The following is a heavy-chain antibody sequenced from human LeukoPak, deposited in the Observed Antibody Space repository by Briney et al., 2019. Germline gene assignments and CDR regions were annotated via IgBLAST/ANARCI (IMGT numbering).Heavy chain of an antibody. CDR1: GFTFSRYW. D-gene: IGHD2-15*01. Sequence: GGSLRLSCAASGFTFSRYWMSWVRQAPGKGLEWVANIKQDGSEKYYVDSVKGRFTISRDNAKNSLYLQMNSLRAEDTAVYYCAREPPPSIYCSGGSRYSDYYGMDVWGQGTTVTVSS. CDR3: AREPPPSIYCSGGSRYSDYYGMDV. V-gene: IGHV3-7*01. CDR2: IKQDGSEK. J-gene: IGHJ6*02.